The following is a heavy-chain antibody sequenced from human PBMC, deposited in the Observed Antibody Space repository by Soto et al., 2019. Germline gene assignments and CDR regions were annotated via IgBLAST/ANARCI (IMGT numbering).Heavy chain of an antibody. Sequence: GGSLRLSCAASGFTFSSYWMHWVRQAPGKGLVWVSRINSDGSSTSYADSVEGRFTVSRDNAKNTVKLQMNSLRGEDTAMYYCARDRGDSFDSGGYFCSRVGMDCWGQGTTVTVSS. CDR2: INSDGSST. CDR1: GFTFSSYW. V-gene: IGHV3-74*01. D-gene: IGHD3-22*01. J-gene: IGHJ6*02. CDR3: ARDRGDSFDSGGYFCSRVGMDC.